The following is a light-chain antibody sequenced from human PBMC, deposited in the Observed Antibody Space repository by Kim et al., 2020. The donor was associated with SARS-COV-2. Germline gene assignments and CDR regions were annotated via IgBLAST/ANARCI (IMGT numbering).Light chain of an antibody. CDR3: HQYVYSPWT. J-gene: IGKJ1*01. V-gene: IGKV3-20*01. CDR2: GAS. CDR1: ESIRNNY. Sequence: HGERATLSCRASESIRNNYIAWYQQKRGQAPRVLIYGASTRATGIPDRFSGSGSGTDFTLTVSRLEPEDSAVYYCHQYVYSPWTFGQGTKVDIK.